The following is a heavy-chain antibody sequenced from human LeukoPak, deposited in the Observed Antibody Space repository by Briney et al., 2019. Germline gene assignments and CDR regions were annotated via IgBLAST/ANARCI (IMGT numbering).Heavy chain of an antibody. D-gene: IGHD6-6*01. CDR3: ARGRYSSSPQLYFDY. CDR2: ISAYNGNT. CDR1: GYTFTSYG. J-gene: IGHJ4*02. Sequence: ASVKLSCKASGYTFTSYGISWVRQAPGQGLEWMGWISAYNGNTNYAQKLQGRVTMTTDTSTSTAYMELRSLRSDDTAVYYCARGRYSSSPQLYFDYWGQGTLVTVSS. V-gene: IGHV1-18*01.